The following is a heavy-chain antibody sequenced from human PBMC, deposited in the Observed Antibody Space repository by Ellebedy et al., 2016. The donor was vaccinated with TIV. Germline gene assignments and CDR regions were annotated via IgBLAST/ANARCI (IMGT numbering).Heavy chain of an antibody. J-gene: IGHJ4*02. V-gene: IGHV3-11*01. CDR3: ATARNYDSSGYYRFDY. D-gene: IGHD3-22*01. CDR2: ISTSGSTI. Sequence: GESLKISCAASGFTFSDYYMSWIRQAPGKGLEWVSYISTSGSTIYYADSVKGRFTISRDNAKSSLSLQMNSLRSEDTAVYYCATARNYDSSGYYRFDYWGQGTRVTVSS. CDR1: GFTFSDYY.